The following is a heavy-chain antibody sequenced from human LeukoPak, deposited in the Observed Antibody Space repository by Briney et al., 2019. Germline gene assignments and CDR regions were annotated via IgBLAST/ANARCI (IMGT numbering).Heavy chain of an antibody. V-gene: IGHV3-48*02. CDR2: ISSSGSPI. D-gene: IGHD6-13*01. Sequence: GGSLRLSCAASGFTFSRFGMNWVRQAPGKGLEWVSYISSSGSPIYYADSVKGRFTISRDNAKNSLFLQMNNLRDEDTAVYYCARDWTSAGVDYWGQGTLVTVSS. J-gene: IGHJ4*02. CDR3: ARDWTSAGVDY. CDR1: GFTFSRFG.